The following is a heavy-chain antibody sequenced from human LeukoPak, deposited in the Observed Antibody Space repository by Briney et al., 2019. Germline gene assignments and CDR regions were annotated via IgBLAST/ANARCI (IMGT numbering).Heavy chain of an antibody. Sequence: PSETLSLTCALYGGSFSGYYWSWIPQPPGKGRGWIGEINHSGSTNYNPSLKSRGTISVDTSKNQFSLKLSSVTAADTAVYYCARGKRGKGLKTYYYDSSGYWPIDYWGQGTLVTVSS. V-gene: IGHV4-34*01. CDR1: GGSFSGYY. CDR3: ARGKRGKGLKTYYYDSSGYWPIDY. J-gene: IGHJ4*02. CDR2: INHSGST. D-gene: IGHD3-22*01.